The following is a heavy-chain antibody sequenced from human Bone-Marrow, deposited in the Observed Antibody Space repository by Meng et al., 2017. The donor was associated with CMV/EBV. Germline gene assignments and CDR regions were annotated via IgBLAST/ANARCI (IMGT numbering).Heavy chain of an antibody. D-gene: IGHD2-15*01. CDR2: IHSYGDT. CDR3: AREVAAGAYVMDV. V-gene: IGHV4-39*07. CDR1: GGSISSSSYS. Sequence: GSLRLSCTVSGGSISSSSYSWGWIRQPPGKGLEWIGNIHSYGDTYYNPSLESRVTISLDTSKNQFFLKVSSVTAADTAMYYCAREVAAGAYVMDVWGQGHRVTGSS. J-gene: IGHJ6*01.